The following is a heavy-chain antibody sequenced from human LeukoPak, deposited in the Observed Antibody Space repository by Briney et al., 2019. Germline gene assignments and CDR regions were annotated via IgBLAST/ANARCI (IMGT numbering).Heavy chain of an antibody. J-gene: IGHJ3*02. Sequence: LGGSLRLSCAASGFTFSHYLMHWVRQAPGKGLVWVSRINSDESNTNSYADSVKGRFIISRDNAKNTLYLQMNSLRAEDTAVYFCGRGGNGIDIWGQGTTVIVSS. D-gene: IGHD2-8*01. CDR1: GFTFSHYL. CDR2: INSDESNT. V-gene: IGHV3-74*01. CDR3: GRGGNGIDI.